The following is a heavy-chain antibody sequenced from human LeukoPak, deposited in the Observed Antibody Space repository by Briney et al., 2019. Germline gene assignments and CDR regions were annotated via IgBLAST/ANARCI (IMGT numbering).Heavy chain of an antibody. CDR2: IRDDGGEI. CDR1: GFTFSSYW. CDR3: VRDKARGRSSGCIFDS. Sequence: GGSLRLSCEASGFTFSSYWMSWVRQAPGKGLEWVANIRDDGGEIYYVDSVKGRFTISRDNAKNTLFLQMNSLRAEHAAVYNGVRDKARGRSSGCIFDSWGQGTLVTVSS. V-gene: IGHV3-7*01. D-gene: IGHD2-15*01. J-gene: IGHJ4*02.